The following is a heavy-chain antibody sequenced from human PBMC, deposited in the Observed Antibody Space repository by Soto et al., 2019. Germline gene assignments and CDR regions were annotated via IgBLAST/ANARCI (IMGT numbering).Heavy chain of an antibody. CDR3: GIGIKRGVVAASDY. Sequence: GGSLRLSCAASGFSFSSYAMSWVRQAPGKGQEWVSAISGSGGSTYYADSVKGRFTISRDNSKNTLYLQMNSLRAEDTAVYYCGIGIKRGVVAASDYWGQGTLVTVSS. D-gene: IGHD2-15*01. J-gene: IGHJ4*02. V-gene: IGHV3-23*01. CDR2: ISGSGGST. CDR1: GFSFSSYA.